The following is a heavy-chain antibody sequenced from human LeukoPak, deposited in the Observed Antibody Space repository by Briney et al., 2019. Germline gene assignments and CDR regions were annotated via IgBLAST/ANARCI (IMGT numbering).Heavy chain of an antibody. J-gene: IGHJ6*02. CDR1: GGSFSGYY. V-gene: IGHV4-34*01. CDR2: INHSGST. CDR3: ARRGIEDGMDV. Sequence: QPSETLSLTCAAYGGSFSGYYWSWIRQPPGKGLEWIGEINHSGSTNYNPSLKSRVTISVDTSKNQFSLKLSSVTAADTAVYYCARRGIEDGMDVWGQGTTVTVSS. D-gene: IGHD2-21*01.